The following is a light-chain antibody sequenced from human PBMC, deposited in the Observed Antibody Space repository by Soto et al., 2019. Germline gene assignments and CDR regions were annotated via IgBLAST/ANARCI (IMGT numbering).Light chain of an antibody. Sequence: QSVLTPPASVSGSTGQSITISCTGTSSDVGGYNYVSWYQQHPGKAPKLMIYEVSNRPTGVSNRFSGSKSGNTASLTISGLQDEDEADYYCSSYTSSSTLCVFGTGTKVTVL. V-gene: IGLV2-14*01. CDR1: SSDVGGYNY. J-gene: IGLJ1*01. CDR3: SSYTSSSTLCV. CDR2: EVS.